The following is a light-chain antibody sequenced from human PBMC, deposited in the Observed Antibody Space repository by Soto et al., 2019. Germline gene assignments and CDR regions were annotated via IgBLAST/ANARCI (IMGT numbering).Light chain of an antibody. CDR3: QTYAGSNTYV. V-gene: IGLV2-8*01. J-gene: IGLJ1*01. CDR2: EVV. CDR1: KSDIGVYDF. Sequence: QSALTQPPSASGSPGQSGTISCTGTKSDIGVYDFVSWYQHHPGKAPRLIIYEVVQRPSGVPDRFSGSKSGNTASLTVSGLQAADEADYFCQTYAGSNTYVFGSGTKLPVL.